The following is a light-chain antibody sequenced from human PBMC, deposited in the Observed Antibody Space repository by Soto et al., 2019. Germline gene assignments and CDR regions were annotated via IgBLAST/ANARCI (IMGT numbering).Light chain of an antibody. CDR3: QHPRWT. Sequence: DIQLTQSPSTLSASIGDRVTITCRASQSINRWLAWYQQKPGKAPKLLIYDASSLESGVPSRFSGSGSGTDFTLTITSLQTDDFATYYCQHPRWTFGQGTKVEIK. CDR2: DAS. CDR1: QSINRW. J-gene: IGKJ1*01. V-gene: IGKV1-5*01.